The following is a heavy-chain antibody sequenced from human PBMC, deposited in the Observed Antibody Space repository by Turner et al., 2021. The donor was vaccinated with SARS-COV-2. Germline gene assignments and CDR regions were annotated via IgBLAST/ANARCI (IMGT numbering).Heavy chain of an antibody. CDR1: GFTFSSYV. J-gene: IGHJ4*02. D-gene: IGHD3-3*01. V-gene: IGHV3-23*01. Sequence: EVQLLESGGGLVQPGGSMRLSCAASGFTFSSYVMSWVRQAPGKGLEWVSSISVSGGSTYYADSVKGRFTISRDNSKNTLYLQMTSLRAEDTAVYYCAKAQLGYYLGVDYWGQGTLVTVSS. CDR3: AKAQLGYYLGVDY. CDR2: ISVSGGST.